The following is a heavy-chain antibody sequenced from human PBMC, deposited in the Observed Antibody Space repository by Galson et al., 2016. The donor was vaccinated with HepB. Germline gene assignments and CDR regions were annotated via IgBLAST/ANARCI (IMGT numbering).Heavy chain of an antibody. Sequence: PALVKPTQTLTLTCTFSGFSLSTSGMCVSWIRQPPGKALEWLALIDWDDDKYYSTSLKTRLTISKDTSKNQVVLTMTNMDPVDTATYYCARTAGVYCSSTSCYGPVGFDPWGQGTLVTVSS. J-gene: IGHJ5*02. CDR2: IDWDDDK. V-gene: IGHV2-70*01. CDR3: ARTAGVYCSSTSCYGPVGFDP. CDR1: GFSLSTSGMC. D-gene: IGHD2-2*01.